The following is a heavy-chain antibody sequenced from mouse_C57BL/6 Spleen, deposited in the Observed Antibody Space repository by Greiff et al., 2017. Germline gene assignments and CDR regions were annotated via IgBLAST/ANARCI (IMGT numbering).Heavy chain of an antibody. D-gene: IGHD2-4*01. CDR2: IRSKSNNYAT. CDR1: GFSFNTYA. V-gene: IGHV10-1*01. J-gene: IGHJ4*01. Sequence: EVMLVESGGGLVQPKGSLKLSCAASGFSFNTYAMNWVRQAPGKGLEWVARIRSKSNNYATYYADSVKDRFTISRDDSESMLYLQMNNLKTEDTAMYYCVRLGDYDGEGAMDYWGQGTSVTVSS. CDR3: VRLGDYDGEGAMDY.